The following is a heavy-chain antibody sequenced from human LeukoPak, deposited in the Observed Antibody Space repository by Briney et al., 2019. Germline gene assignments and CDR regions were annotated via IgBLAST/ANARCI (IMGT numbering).Heavy chain of an antibody. V-gene: IGHV4-59*01. D-gene: IGHD6-13*01. CDR3: ARAGHSSSWYWGWREVRFDP. CDR1: GGSISSYY. Sequence: SETLSLTCTVSGGSISSYYWSWIRQPPGKGLEWIGYIYYSGSANYNPSLKSRVTISVDTSKNQFSLKLSSVTAADTAVYYCARAGHSSSWYWGWREVRFDPWGQGTLVTVS. J-gene: IGHJ5*02. CDR2: IYYSGSA.